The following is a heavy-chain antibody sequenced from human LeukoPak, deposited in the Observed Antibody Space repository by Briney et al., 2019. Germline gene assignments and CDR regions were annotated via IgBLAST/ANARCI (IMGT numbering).Heavy chain of an antibody. CDR3: VTEIPRFLNWLDQNA. CDR2: FDPEDGET. Sequence: ASVKVSCKVSGYTLTELSMHWVRQAPGKGLEWMGGFDPEDGETIYAQKFQGRVTMTEDTSTDTAYMELNSLRAEDTAVYYCVTEIPRFLNWLDQNAWGQGTLVTVSS. CDR1: GYTLTELS. J-gene: IGHJ4*02. V-gene: IGHV1-24*01. D-gene: IGHD3-9*01.